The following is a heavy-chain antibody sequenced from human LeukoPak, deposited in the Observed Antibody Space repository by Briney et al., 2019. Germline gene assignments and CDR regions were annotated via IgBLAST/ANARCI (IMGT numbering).Heavy chain of an antibody. CDR2: ISHDGNSK. CDR3: ARANWGSD. Sequence: GGSLRLSCAASGFTFSNYVMYWVRQAPGGGLECVAVISHDGNSKGYADSVKGRFTISRDNAKNTLYLQMNSLRAEDTAVYYCARANWGSDWGQGTLVTVSS. J-gene: IGHJ4*02. CDR1: GFTFSNYV. D-gene: IGHD7-27*01. V-gene: IGHV3-30-3*01.